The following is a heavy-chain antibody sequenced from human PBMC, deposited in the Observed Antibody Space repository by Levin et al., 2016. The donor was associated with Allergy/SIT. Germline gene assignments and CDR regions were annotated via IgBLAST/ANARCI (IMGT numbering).Heavy chain of an antibody. Sequence: SETLSLTCTVSGGSIRTSSFYWGWIRQTPGKGLEWIASTHYSGTTHHSPPLESRVTMSVDTSKNQFSLRLRSVTAADTAVYYCARCQGFGVVSPYFDYWGQGALVTVSS. D-gene: IGHD3-3*01. J-gene: IGHJ4*02. CDR3: ARCQGFGVVSPYFDY. CDR2: THYSGTT. CDR1: GGSIRTSSFY. V-gene: IGHV4-39*01.